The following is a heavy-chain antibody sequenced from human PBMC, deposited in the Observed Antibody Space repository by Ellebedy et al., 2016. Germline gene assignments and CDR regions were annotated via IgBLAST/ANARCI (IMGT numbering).Heavy chain of an antibody. CDR3: ASRRLYCTGDGCYFLLDY. D-gene: IGHD2-15*01. Sequence: SETLSLTCAVHGVSFTDYYWAWIRQSPGKGLEWIGEIDDTGSTNYNPSLKSRVTMSEDTSKNQISLSLSSVTAADTAVYYCASRRLYCTGDGCYFLLDYWGPGTLVTVSS. J-gene: IGHJ4*02. CDR2: IDDTGST. CDR1: GVSFTDYY. V-gene: IGHV4-34*01.